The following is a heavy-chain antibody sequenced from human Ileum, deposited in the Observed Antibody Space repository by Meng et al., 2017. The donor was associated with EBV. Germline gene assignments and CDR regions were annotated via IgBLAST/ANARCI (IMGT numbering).Heavy chain of an antibody. V-gene: IGHV4-4*02. CDR2: IPPRGRS. J-gene: IGHJ1*01. D-gene: IGHD3-10*01. CDR1: GDSIHNHNW. Sequence: QVRLREWGPALVKTSKTLSLACAASGDSIHNHNWWARARKPPGKGLEWIGEIPPRGRSAYNPSLKSRVSMSIDKSKNQFSLKLTSVTAADTAVYHCLRGSGGSVWGQGTLVTVSS. CDR3: LRGSGGSV.